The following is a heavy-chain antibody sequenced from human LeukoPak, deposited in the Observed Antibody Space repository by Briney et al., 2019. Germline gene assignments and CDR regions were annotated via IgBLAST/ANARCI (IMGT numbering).Heavy chain of an antibody. V-gene: IGHV1-8*01. D-gene: IGHD7-27*01. Sequence: GASGKVSCKASGYGFTSYDINWVGQAAGQGGEWMGWMRPNSGNTGYAQKFQGIVTMTRNTSLRTAYMELSSLNSEDTAVYYCTRGPPNCGYDYWGQGTPVTVSS. CDR3: TRGPPNCGYDY. CDR2: MRPNSGNT. CDR1: GYGFTSYD. J-gene: IGHJ4*02.